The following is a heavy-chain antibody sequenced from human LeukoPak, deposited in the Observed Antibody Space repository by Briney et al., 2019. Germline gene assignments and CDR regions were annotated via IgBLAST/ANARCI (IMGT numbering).Heavy chain of an antibody. D-gene: IGHD2-2*01. J-gene: IGHJ4*02. Sequence: GGSLRLSCAASGFTFDDYTMHWVRQAPGKGLEWVSLISWDGGSTYYADSVKGRFTISRDNSKNSLYLQMNSLRAEDTAVYYCARGGIVVVPAATDYWGQGTLVTVSS. CDR1: GFTFDDYT. CDR3: ARGGIVVVPAATDY. V-gene: IGHV3-43*01. CDR2: ISWDGGST.